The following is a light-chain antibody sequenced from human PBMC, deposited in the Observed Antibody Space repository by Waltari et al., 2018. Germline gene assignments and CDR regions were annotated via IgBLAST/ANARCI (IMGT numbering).Light chain of an antibody. CDR2: VNN. CDR1: HPNVGSKS. Sequence: QSVLTQPPSASGNPGQRVNISCSGSHPNVGSKSVNWYQQVPGTAPKLLIYVNNQRPSGVPDRFSGSKSGTSASLAISGLQSEDEADYYCAAWDYSLDGHVLFGGGTKLTVL. V-gene: IGLV1-44*01. CDR3: AAWDYSLDGHVL. J-gene: IGLJ2*01.